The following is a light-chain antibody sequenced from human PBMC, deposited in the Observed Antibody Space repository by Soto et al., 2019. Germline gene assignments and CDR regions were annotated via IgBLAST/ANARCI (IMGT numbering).Light chain of an antibody. CDR2: WAS. V-gene: IGKV4-1*01. CDR3: HQYFSFPRT. Sequence: DIVLTQSPDSLAVSLGERATINCKSSQSVLHSPTNNNYLAWYQKKPGQPPKLLIYWASTRESGVPDRFSGSGAGTDFTLTLNSLQAEDAAVYYCHQYFSFPRTFGQGTKVEIK. J-gene: IGKJ1*01. CDR1: QSVLHSPTNNNY.